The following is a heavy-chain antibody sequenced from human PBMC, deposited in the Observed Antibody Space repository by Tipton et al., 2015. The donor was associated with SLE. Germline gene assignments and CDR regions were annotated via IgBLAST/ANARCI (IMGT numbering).Heavy chain of an antibody. CDR2: ISASGSNT. D-gene: IGHD3-9*01. CDR1: GFTFSLYA. CDR3: AKKAAHFDWLSPPPYFDY. Sequence: SLRLSCAASGFTFSLYAMSWVRQTPGKGLEWVSAISASGSNTYFADSVKGRCTISRDNHKYTLFLQMNSLTADDTAVYYCAKKAAHFDWLSPPPYFDYWGRGTLVTVSS. V-gene: IGHV3-23*01. J-gene: IGHJ4*02.